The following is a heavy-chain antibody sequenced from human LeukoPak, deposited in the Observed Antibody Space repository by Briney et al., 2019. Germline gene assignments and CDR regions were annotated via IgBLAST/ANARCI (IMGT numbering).Heavy chain of an antibody. J-gene: IGHJ6*03. Sequence: SETLSLTCTVSGGSISSHYWSWIRQPPGKGLEWIGYIYYSGSTNYNPSLKSRVTISVDTSKNQFSLKLSSVTAADTAVYYCARVIRFLEWLLYPAYYYYYMDVWRKGTTVTVS. CDR3: ARVIRFLEWLLYPAYYYYYMDV. CDR1: GGSISSHY. CDR2: IYYSGST. V-gene: IGHV4-59*11. D-gene: IGHD3-3*01.